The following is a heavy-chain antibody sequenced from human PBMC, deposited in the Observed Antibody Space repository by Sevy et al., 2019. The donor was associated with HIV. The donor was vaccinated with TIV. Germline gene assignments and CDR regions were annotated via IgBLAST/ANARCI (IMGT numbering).Heavy chain of an antibody. D-gene: IGHD3-3*02. CDR3: ASSEYISFDY. CDR1: GGSLSGYQ. V-gene: IGHV4-59*01. J-gene: IGHJ4*02. CDR2: IYDSGRT. Sequence: SETLSLGCTVSGGSLSGYQWNWIRQPPGKGLEWIGYIYDSGRTNYNPSLESRVTISVDTSKNQFSLNLNSVTAADTAVYYCASSEYISFDYWGQGTLVTVSS.